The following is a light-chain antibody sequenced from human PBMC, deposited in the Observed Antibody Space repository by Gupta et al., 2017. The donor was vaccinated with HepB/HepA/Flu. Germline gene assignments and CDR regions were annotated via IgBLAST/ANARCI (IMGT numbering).Light chain of an antibody. CDR1: SSNIGNNY. Sequence: QSVLTQPPSVSVPPGQKVTISCSGSSSNIGNNYVSWYQQLPGTAPKLLIYENNKRPSGIPDRFSGSKSGTSATLGITGLQTGDEADYYCGTWDSSRSAVVFGGGTKLTVL. CDR3: GTWDSSRSAVV. J-gene: IGLJ2*01. CDR2: ENN. V-gene: IGLV1-51*02.